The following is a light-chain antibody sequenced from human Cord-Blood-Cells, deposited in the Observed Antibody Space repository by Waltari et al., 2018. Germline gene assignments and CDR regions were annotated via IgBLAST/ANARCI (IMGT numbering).Light chain of an antibody. Sequence: QSALTQPASVSGSPGQSITISCTGTSSDVGSYNLASWYQQHPGKAPKLMIYEGSKRHSGVSNRFSGSKSGNTASLTISGLQAEDEADYYCCSYAGSSTFVVFGGGTKLTVL. V-gene: IGLV2-23*03. CDR2: EGS. J-gene: IGLJ2*01. CDR1: SSDVGSYNL. CDR3: CSYAGSSTFVV.